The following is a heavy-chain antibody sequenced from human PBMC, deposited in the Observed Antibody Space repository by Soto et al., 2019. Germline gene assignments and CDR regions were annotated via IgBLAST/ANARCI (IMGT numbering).Heavy chain of an antibody. J-gene: IGHJ4*02. CDR1: GFSLNTRRMS. CDR2: IYWDDDK. D-gene: IGHD6-13*01. Sequence: QITVKESGPTLVKPIQTLTLTCTFSGFSLNTRRMSVGWIRQPPGKALEWLALIYWDDDKRYSPSLKSRLTIIKDTSKNQVVLIMTNMDPVDTATYYCAHERDSGYSSNCFDYWGQGTLVTVSS. CDR3: AHERDSGYSSNCFDY. V-gene: IGHV2-5*02.